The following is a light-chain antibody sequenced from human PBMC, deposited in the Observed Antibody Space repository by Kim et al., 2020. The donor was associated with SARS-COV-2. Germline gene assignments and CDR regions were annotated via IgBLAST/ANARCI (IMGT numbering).Light chain of an antibody. Sequence: QTATLTCTGNSNNIGDQGVAWLQQHQGHPPKLLSYMNNKRPSGIAERFSASRSGNAAFLTITGLQPEDEADYYCSAWDDSLKARVFGGGTKLTVL. V-gene: IGLV10-54*04. J-gene: IGLJ3*02. CDR3: SAWDDSLKARV. CDR1: SNNIGDQG. CDR2: MNN.